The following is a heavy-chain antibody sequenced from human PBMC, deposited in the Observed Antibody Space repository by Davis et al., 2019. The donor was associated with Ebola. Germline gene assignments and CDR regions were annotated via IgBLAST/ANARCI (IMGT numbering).Heavy chain of an antibody. J-gene: IGHJ6*02. CDR3: ERDREYCSGGSCYSVLYYYYGMDV. D-gene: IGHD2-15*01. V-gene: IGHV3-43*02. CDR1: GFTFDDYA. CDR2: ISGDGGST. Sequence: GGSLRLSCAASGFTFDDYAMHWVRQAPGKGLEWVSLISGDGGSTYYADSVKGRFTISSDNSKNTLYLQMNSLRAEDTAVYYCERDREYCSGGSCYSVLYYYYGMDVWGQGTTVTVSS.